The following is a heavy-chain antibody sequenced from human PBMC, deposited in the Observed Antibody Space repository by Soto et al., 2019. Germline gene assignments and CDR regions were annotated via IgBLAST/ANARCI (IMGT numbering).Heavy chain of an antibody. D-gene: IGHD7-27*01. J-gene: IGHJ4*02. CDR2: IIPIFGTA. V-gene: IGHV1-69*13. Sequence: GASVKVSCKASGGTFSSYAISWVRQAPGQGLEWMGGIIPIFGTANSAQKFQGRVTITADESTSTAYMELSSLRSEDTAVYYCARGRARWGHETDYWGQGTLVTVSS. CDR3: ARGRARWGHETDY. CDR1: GGTFSSYA.